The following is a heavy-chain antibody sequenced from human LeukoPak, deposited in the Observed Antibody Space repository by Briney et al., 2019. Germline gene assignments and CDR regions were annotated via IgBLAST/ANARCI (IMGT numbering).Heavy chain of an antibody. Sequence: SETLSLTCTVSGGSISSYYWSWIRQPPGKGPEWIGYIYYSGSTNYNPSLKSRVTISVDTSKNQFSLKLSSVTAADTAVYYCARADSSGYYHFDYWGQGTLVTVSS. V-gene: IGHV4-59*08. D-gene: IGHD3-22*01. CDR2: IYYSGST. CDR3: ARADSSGYYHFDY. J-gene: IGHJ4*02. CDR1: GGSISSYY.